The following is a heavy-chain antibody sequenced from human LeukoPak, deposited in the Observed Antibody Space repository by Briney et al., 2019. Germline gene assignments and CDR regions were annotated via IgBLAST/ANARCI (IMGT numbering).Heavy chain of an antibody. CDR1: GFTFSSYE. V-gene: IGHV3-48*03. J-gene: IGHJ3*02. CDR3: ARADRSTYYYESSGSNDAFDI. Sequence: GGSLRLSCAASGFTFSSYEMNWVRQAPGKGLEWVSYISSSGSTIYYADSVKGRFTISRDNAKNSLYLQMNSLRAEDTAVYYCARADRSTYYYESSGSNDAFDIRGQGTMVTVSS. D-gene: IGHD3-22*01. CDR2: ISSSGSTI.